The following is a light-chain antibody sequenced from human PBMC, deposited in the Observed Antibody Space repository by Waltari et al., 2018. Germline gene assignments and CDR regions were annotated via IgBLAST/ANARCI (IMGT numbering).Light chain of an antibody. Sequence: ILMTQSPATLSVSPGERATPSCRARQSVTNNLAWYQQQPGQAPRLLIYDASSRATGIPARFSGSGSGTEFTLTVSSLQSEDFAVYYCQQYHNWPLSFGGGTKVEIK. J-gene: IGKJ4*01. CDR2: DAS. CDR1: QSVTNN. V-gene: IGKV3-15*01. CDR3: QQYHNWPLS.